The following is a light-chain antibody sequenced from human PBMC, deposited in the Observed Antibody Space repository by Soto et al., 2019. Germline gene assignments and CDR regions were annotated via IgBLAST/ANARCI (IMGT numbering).Light chain of an antibody. CDR1: QSVSSKY. CDR3: HQYDNLPPIT. J-gene: IGKJ5*01. CDR2: GTS. Sequence: VLTRSPGTRSLSPCERADSSVSASQSVSSKYLAWYQQKPGQAPRVLIYGTSIRASGVPERFSGGGSGTDFTLTITRLEPEDIATYYCHQYDNLPPITFGQGTRLEIK. V-gene: IGKV3-20*01.